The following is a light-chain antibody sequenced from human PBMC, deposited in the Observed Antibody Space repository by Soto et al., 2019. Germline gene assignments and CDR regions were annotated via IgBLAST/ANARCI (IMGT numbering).Light chain of an antibody. CDR2: EVS. Sequence: QSVLTQPASVSGSPGQSITISCTGTSSDVGGYNYVSWYQQHPGKAPKLMIYEVSNRPSGGSNRFSGSKSGNTASLTISGLQAEDEADYYCSSYTITSTEVFGTGTKLTVL. V-gene: IGLV2-14*01. J-gene: IGLJ1*01. CDR3: SSYTITSTEV. CDR1: SSDVGGYNY.